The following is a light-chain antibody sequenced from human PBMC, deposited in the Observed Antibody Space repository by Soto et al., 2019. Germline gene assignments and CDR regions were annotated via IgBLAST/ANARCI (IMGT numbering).Light chain of an antibody. Sequence: EIVLTQSPATLSLSPGERATLSCRASQSVSSYLAWYQQKPGQAPRLLIYDASNRATGIPARFSGSGSGTDFTLTIISLEPEDFAVYYCQQRRGTFGGGTKVEIK. V-gene: IGKV3-11*01. J-gene: IGKJ4*01. CDR2: DAS. CDR1: QSVSSY. CDR3: QQRRGT.